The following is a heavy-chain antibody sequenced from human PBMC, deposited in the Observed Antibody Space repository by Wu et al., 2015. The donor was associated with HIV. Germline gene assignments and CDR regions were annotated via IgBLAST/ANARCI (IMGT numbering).Heavy chain of an antibody. CDR2: ISAGNGDT. D-gene: IGHD3-10*01. CDR1: GYAFSRHG. Sequence: QLEQPGVEVQKPGAALKVSCKASGYAFSRHGISWVRQAPGQGLEWVGWISAGNGDTTYAQKFQGRVTLTRDISATTVFLEFGSLHSDDRAVYYCVKARGSGAYHFFYLDVWGRGTSVSVSS. CDR3: VKARGSGAYHFFYLDV. V-gene: IGHV1-18*01. J-gene: IGHJ6*03.